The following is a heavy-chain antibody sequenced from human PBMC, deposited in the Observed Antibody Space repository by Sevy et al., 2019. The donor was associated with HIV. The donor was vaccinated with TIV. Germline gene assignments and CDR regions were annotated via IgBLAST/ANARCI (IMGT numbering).Heavy chain of an antibody. D-gene: IGHD3-3*01. V-gene: IGHV3-53*01. J-gene: IGHJ6*02. CDR3: ARGLILEWSWYGMDV. CDR2: IYSGGST. CDR1: GFIISNNY. Sequence: GGSLRLSCVASGFIISNNYTAWVRQAPGKGLEWVSVIYSGGSTYYADSVKGRFTISRDNSKNTLYLQMNSLRAEDTAVYYCARGLILEWSWYGMDVWGQGTTVTVSS.